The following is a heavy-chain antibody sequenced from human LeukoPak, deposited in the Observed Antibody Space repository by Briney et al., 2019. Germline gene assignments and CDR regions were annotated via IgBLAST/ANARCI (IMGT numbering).Heavy chain of an antibody. Sequence: MSSETLSLTCTASGGSISSYYWSWIRQPPGKGLEWIGYVYNSGSTNYNPSLKRRVTISVDMSKNQFSLKLSSVTAADTAVYYCAKGGFQFDSWGQGTLVTVSS. J-gene: IGHJ4*02. V-gene: IGHV4-59*01. CDR2: VYNSGST. CDR1: GGSISSYY. D-gene: IGHD2-21*01. CDR3: AKGGFQFDS.